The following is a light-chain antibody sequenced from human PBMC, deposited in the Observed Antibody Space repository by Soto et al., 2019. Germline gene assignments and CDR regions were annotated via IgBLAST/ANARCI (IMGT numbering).Light chain of an antibody. CDR3: QPYDSSMSGSVV. V-gene: IGLV1-40*01. J-gene: IGLJ2*01. Sequence: QSVLTQPPSVSGAPGQRVTISCTGSSSNIGAGYDVHWYQQLPGTAPKLLIYGNSNRPSGVPDRFSGSKSGTSASLAITGLQAEDDADYYCQPYDSSMSGSVVFGGGTQLTVL. CDR1: SSNIGAGYD. CDR2: GNS.